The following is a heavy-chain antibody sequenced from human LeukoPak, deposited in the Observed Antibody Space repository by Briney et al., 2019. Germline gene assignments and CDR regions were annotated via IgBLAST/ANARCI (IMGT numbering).Heavy chain of an antibody. V-gene: IGHV5-51*01. CDR1: GSIFPTYW. Sequence: GESLQISCKGSGSIFPTYWIAWVRQLPGKGLEWMGIIYPDESNIRYSPSFQGQVTISADKSISTAYLQWSSLKASDTAMYYCARPPSRGYSSSFEYWGQGTLVTVSS. CDR3: ARPPSRGYSSSFEY. D-gene: IGHD2-2*03. J-gene: IGHJ4*02. CDR2: IYPDESNI.